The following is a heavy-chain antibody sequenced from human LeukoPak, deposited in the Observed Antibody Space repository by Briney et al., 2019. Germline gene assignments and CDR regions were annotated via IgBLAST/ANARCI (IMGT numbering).Heavy chain of an antibody. V-gene: IGHV3-30*18. J-gene: IGHJ4*02. CDR3: AKDGGYGILTGYYFLAYYFDY. CDR2: ISYDGSNK. CDR1: GFTFSSYG. Sequence: GGSLRLSCAASGFTFSSYGMHWVRQAPGKGLEWVAVISYDGSNKYYADSVKGRFTISRDNSKNTLYLQMNSLRAEDTAVYYCAKDGGYGILTGYYFLAYYFDYWGQGTLVTVSS. D-gene: IGHD3-9*01.